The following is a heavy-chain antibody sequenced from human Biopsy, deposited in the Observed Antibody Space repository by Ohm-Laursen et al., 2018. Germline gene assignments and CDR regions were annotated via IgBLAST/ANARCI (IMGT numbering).Heavy chain of an antibody. J-gene: IGHJ3*02. CDR3: AKGQVVVGAFDI. D-gene: IGHD2-15*01. CDR2: LSGSGGST. Sequence: SLRLSCAASGFTFNTYAMTWVRQAPGKGLEWVSGLSGSGGSTFYADSVRGRFTISRDNSKNTLYLQMNSLRAEDTAVYYCAKGQVVVGAFDIWGQGTVVTVSS. V-gene: IGHV3-23*01. CDR1: GFTFNTYA.